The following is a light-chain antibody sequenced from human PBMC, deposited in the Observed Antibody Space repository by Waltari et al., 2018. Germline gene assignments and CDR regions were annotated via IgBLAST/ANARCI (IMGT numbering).Light chain of an antibody. CDR1: QSVFYSSYNKND. J-gene: IGKJ1*01. V-gene: IGKV4-1*01. CDR3: HQYYSTPWT. CDR2: WAS. Sequence: DIVMTQSPDSLSVSLGERATINCKSSQSVFYSSYNKNDLAWYQQKPGQPPKLLIYWASTRESGVPDRFSGSGSGTDFTLTISSLQAEDVAVYYCHQYYSTPWTFGQGTKVEIK.